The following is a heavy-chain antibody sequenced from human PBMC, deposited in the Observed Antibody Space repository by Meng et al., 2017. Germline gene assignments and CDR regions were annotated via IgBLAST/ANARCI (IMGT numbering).Heavy chain of an antibody. V-gene: IGHV3-53*02. CDR3: ARGGSYYSY. Sequence: LQLVGTGGGSIQRGGSLRRSWAASGLTVISNYMGWVRQAPGKGLEWVSVIYSGGSTYYADSVKGRFTISRDNSKNTLYLQMNSLRAEDTAVYYCARGGSYYSYWGQGTLVTVSS. D-gene: IGHD1-26*01. CDR2: IYSGGST. J-gene: IGHJ4*02. CDR1: GLTVISNY.